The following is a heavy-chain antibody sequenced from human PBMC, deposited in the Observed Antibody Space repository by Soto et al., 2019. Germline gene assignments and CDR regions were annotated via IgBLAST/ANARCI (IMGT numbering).Heavy chain of an antibody. CDR2: IYAGGNT. Sequence: LRLSCAASGFSVTSNYMTWVRQAPGKGLECVSVIYAGGNTYYPDSVKGRFTISSDNSENTLFLQMNNLRAEDTAVYYCARVTTFYDILTSSYALNYFDYWGQGTRVTVSS. D-gene: IGHD3-9*01. V-gene: IGHV3-53*01. CDR3: ARVTTFYDILTSSYALNYFDY. CDR1: GFSVTSNY. J-gene: IGHJ4*02.